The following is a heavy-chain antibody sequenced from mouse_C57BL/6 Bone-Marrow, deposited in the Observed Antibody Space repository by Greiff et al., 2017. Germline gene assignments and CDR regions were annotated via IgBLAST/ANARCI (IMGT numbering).Heavy chain of an antibody. D-gene: IGHD2-4*01. Sequence: QVQLQQSGAELARPGASVKLSCKASGYTFTSYGISWVKQRTGQGLEWIGEIYPRSGNTYYNEQFKGKATLTADKSSSPAYMELRSLPSEDSAVYFCANDYDNFDDWGQGTTLTVSS. J-gene: IGHJ2*01. V-gene: IGHV1-81*01. CDR3: ANDYDNFDD. CDR2: IYPRSGNT. CDR1: GYTFTSYG.